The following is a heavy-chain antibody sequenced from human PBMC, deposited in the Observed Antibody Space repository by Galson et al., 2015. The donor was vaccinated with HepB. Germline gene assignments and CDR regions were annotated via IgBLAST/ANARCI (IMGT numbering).Heavy chain of an antibody. CDR1: GFTFSHYA. Sequence: SLRLSCAASGFTFSHYAMHWVRQAPGTGLEWVATISYDGGNKYYEDPVRGRFTISRDNSKNTVSQQMNSLSPEATAVYYCARENSGTYYGYFDYWGQGTLVTVSA. CDR3: ARENSGTYYGYFDY. D-gene: IGHD1-26*01. CDR2: ISYDGGNK. J-gene: IGHJ4*02. V-gene: IGHV3-30-3*01.